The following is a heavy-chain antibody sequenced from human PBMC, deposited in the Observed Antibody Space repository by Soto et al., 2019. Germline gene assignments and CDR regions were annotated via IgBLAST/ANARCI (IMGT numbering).Heavy chain of an antibody. V-gene: IGHV3-30*18. CDR2: ISYDGSNK. D-gene: IGHD3-10*01. CDR3: AKEHYDYAHDYGMDV. Sequence: GGSLRLSCAASGFSVSSSHMIWVRQAPGKGLEWVTIISYDGSNKYYADSVRGRFTVSRDNSKNILYLQMNSLRAEDTAVYYCAKEHYDYAHDYGMDVWGQGTTVTVSS. J-gene: IGHJ6*02. CDR1: GFSVSSSH.